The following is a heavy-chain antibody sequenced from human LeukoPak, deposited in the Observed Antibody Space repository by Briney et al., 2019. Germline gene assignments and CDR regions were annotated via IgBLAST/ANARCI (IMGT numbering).Heavy chain of an antibody. D-gene: IGHD2-15*01. V-gene: IGHV3-23*01. CDR1: GFPFSSHA. Sequence: GGSLRLSCAASGFPFSSHAMSWVRQPPGKGLEWVAAISNGKTYYADSVRGRFAISRDDSTNTVHLHMNSLRDEDTALYHCVREAGYCAPVCVKTNWFDPWGQGTLVTVSS. CDR2: ISNGKT. CDR3: VREAGYCAPVCVKTNWFDP. J-gene: IGHJ5*02.